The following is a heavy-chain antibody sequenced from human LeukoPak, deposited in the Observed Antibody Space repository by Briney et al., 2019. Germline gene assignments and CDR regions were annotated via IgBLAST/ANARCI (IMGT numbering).Heavy chain of an antibody. CDR2: IYFSGDT. CDR1: GFTVSSNY. D-gene: IGHD6-13*01. CDR3: ANEGVYAFDI. V-gene: IGHV3-66*02. J-gene: IGHJ3*02. Sequence: TGGSLRLSCAASGFTVSSNYMSWVRQAPGKGLEWVSIIYFSGDTYYADSVKGRFTISRDNSKNTLYLQMNSLRAEDTAVYYCANEGVYAFDIWGQGTMVTVSS.